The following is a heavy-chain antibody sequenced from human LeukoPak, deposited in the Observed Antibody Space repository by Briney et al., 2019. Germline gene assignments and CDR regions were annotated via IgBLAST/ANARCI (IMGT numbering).Heavy chain of an antibody. CDR2: ISYSGST. J-gene: IGHJ4*02. D-gene: IGHD6-19*01. CDR1: GGSISTTSYY. CDR3: ASQKKPGIAVAGTSFDY. V-gene: IGHV4-39*01. Sequence: SETLSLTCTVSGGSISTTSYYWGWIRQPPGQGLEWIGSISYSGSTNYNPSLKSRVTISVDTSKNQFSLKLSSVTAADTAVYYCASQKKPGIAVAGTSFDYWGQGTLVTVSS.